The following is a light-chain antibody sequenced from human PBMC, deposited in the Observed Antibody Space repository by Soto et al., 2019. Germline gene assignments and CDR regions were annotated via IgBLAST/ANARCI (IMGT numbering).Light chain of an antibody. CDR1: QSISSW. J-gene: IGKJ2*01. CDR2: EAS. CDR3: QQYKSYPYS. Sequence: DIPMTQSPSTLSASVGDRVTITCRASQSISSWLAWYQQKPGKAPKVLIYEASILESGVPSRFSGFGSGTEFTLTISSLKPDDFATYYCQQYKSYPYSFAQGTKLEIK. V-gene: IGKV1-5*03.